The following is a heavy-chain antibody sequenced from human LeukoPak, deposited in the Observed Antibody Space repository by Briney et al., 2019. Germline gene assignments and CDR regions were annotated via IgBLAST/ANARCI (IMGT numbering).Heavy chain of an antibody. CDR1: GFTFSTYN. J-gene: IGHJ5*02. CDR2: ISGSSSTI. D-gene: IGHD2-15*01. V-gene: IGHV3-48*01. CDR3: AKFRTYCSGGSCQGWFDP. Sequence: GGSLRLSCTASGFTFSTYNMNWVRQAPGKGLEWVPYISGSSSTIYYADSVKGRFTISRDNSKNTLYLQMNSLRAEDTAVYYCAKFRTYCSGGSCQGWFDPWGQGTLVTVSS.